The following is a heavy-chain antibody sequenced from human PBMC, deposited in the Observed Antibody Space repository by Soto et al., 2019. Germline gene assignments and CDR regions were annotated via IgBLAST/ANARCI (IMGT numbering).Heavy chain of an antibody. Sequence: QLQLQESGSGLVKPSQTLSLTCAVSGGSISSGGYSWSWIRQPPGKGLEWIGYIYHSGSTYYNPSLKRRVTISVDRSKNQFSLKLSSVTAADTAVYYCARERGYCSGGSCYLGYYGMDVWGQGTTVTVSS. CDR1: GGSISSGGYS. D-gene: IGHD2-15*01. CDR3: ARERGYCSGGSCYLGYYGMDV. CDR2: IYHSGST. V-gene: IGHV4-30-2*01. J-gene: IGHJ6*02.